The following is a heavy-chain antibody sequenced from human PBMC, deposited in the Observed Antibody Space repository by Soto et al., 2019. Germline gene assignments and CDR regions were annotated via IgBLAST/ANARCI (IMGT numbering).Heavy chain of an antibody. CDR2: ISYDGGLQ. Sequence: QAHLVESGGGVAQPGRSLRLSCAASGFTFTSYGMHWVRQAPGTRLEWVAVISYDGGLQHYADSVKGRFAISREDSKNMWLLRMNSLRAEDTAVYCGVSDRGYGHASVPYSWGQGTLVSVSS. CDR3: VSDRGYGHASVPYS. J-gene: IGHJ4*02. D-gene: IGHD5-18*01. V-gene: IGHV3-30*03. CDR1: GFTFTSYG.